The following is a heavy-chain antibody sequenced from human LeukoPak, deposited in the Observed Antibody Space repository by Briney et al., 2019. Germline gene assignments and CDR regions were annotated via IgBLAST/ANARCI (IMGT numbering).Heavy chain of an antibody. CDR3: ARGAEYYAIWRGYAGYSDY. CDR2: ISHRGST. Sequence: PSETLSLTCAVYGGSFSGYYWSWIRQPPGKGLEWVGSISHRGSTYYNPSLRSRITISLDRSKQKFSLKLTSVTAADTAVYFCARGAEYYAIWRGYAGYSDYWGQGISVTVSS. CDR1: GGSFSGYY. D-gene: IGHD3-3*01. J-gene: IGHJ4*02. V-gene: IGHV4-34*01.